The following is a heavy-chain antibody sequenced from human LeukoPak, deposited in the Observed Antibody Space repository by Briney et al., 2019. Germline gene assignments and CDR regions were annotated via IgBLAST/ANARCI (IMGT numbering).Heavy chain of an antibody. Sequence: GGSLRLSCAASGFTFSSYWMSWVRQAPGKGLEWVANIKQDGSEKYYVDSVKGRFTISRDNAKNSLYLQMNSLRAEDTAVYYCARHYDFWSSYSSYYYMDVWGKGTTVTVSS. CDR3: ARHYDFWSSYSSYYYMDV. CDR2: IKQDGSEK. V-gene: IGHV3-7*01. D-gene: IGHD3-3*01. J-gene: IGHJ6*03. CDR1: GFTFSSYW.